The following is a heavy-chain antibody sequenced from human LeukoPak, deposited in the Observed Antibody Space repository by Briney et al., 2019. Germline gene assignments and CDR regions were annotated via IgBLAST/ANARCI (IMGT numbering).Heavy chain of an antibody. Sequence: ASVKVSCKASGGTFSSYAISWVRQAPGQGLEWMGGIIPIFGTANYAQKFQGRVTITADESTSTAYMELSSLRSEDTAVYYCARTRGSSWSSDNWFDPWGQGTLVTVSS. CDR2: IIPIFGTA. V-gene: IGHV1-69*13. D-gene: IGHD6-13*01. CDR1: GGTFSSYA. CDR3: ARTRGSSWSSDNWFDP. J-gene: IGHJ5*02.